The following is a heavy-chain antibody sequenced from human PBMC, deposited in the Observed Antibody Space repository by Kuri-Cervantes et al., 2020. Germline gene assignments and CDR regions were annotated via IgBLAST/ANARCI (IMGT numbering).Heavy chain of an antibody. V-gene: IGHV4-34*01. CDR2: INHSGST. D-gene: IGHD3-10*01. Sequence: ESLKIYCAVYGGFFSGYYWSWNRQPPGKGLEWSGEINHSGSTNYNPSLKSRVTISVDTSKNQFSLKLSSVTAADTAVYYCARVSTMVQVVGMDVWGKGTTVTVSS. CDR3: ARVSTMVQVVGMDV. J-gene: IGHJ6*04. CDR1: GGFFSGYY.